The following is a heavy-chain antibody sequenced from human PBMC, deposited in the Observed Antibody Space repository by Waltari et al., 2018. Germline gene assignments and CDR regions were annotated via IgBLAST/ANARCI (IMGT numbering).Heavy chain of an antibody. CDR1: GFTFSSYA. D-gene: IGHD4-17*01. Sequence: QVQLVESGGGVVQPGRSPRLSCAASGFTFSSYAMHWVRQAPGKGLEWVAVISYDGSNKYYADSVKGRFTISRDNSKNTLYLQMNSLRAEDTAVYYCARSGGDYIGYFQHWGQGTLVTVSS. J-gene: IGHJ1*01. V-gene: IGHV3-30-3*01. CDR2: ISYDGSNK. CDR3: ARSGGDYIGYFQH.